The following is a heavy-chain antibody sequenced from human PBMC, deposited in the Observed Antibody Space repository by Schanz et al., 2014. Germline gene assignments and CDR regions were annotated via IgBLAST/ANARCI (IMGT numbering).Heavy chain of an antibody. CDR3: AKDGRLPYYGTGSDFDY. J-gene: IGHJ4*02. Sequence: VQLVESGGGVVQPGRSRRLSCEASGFTFSSYGMHWVRQAPGKGLEWVSRMIGSGSSVFYADSVKGRFTISRDNLKNTVYLQMNSLRAGDTAVYYCAKDGRLPYYGTGSDFDYWGQGTLVAVSS. CDR2: MIGSGSSV. CDR1: GFTFSSYG. D-gene: IGHD3-22*01. V-gene: IGHV3-23*04.